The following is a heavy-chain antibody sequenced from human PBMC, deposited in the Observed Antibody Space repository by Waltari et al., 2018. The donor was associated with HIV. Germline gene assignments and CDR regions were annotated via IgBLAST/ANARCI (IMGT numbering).Heavy chain of an antibody. Sequence: EVQLVESGGGLVQPGGSLRLSCAASGFTFSSYWMHWVRQAPGKGLVWVSRMKTDGSDTRYGDSGKGRFTISRDNAKNTLYLQMNSLRDEDTAMYYCARDRYTGSSDFDYWGQGTLVSVSS. J-gene: IGHJ4*02. V-gene: IGHV3-74*01. CDR3: ARDRYTGSSDFDY. CDR2: MKTDGSDT. D-gene: IGHD1-26*01. CDR1: GFTFSSYW.